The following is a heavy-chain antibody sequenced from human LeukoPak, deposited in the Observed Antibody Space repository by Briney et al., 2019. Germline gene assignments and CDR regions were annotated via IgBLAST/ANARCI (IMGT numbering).Heavy chain of an antibody. CDR2: INWNGGST. CDR3: ARQTSPNCYDSSGYWGA. CDR1: GFTFDDYG. J-gene: IGHJ5*02. D-gene: IGHD3-22*01. V-gene: IGHV3-20*04. Sequence: GGSLRLSCAASGFTFDDYGMSWVRQAPGKGLEWVSGINWNGGSTGYADSVKGRFTISRDNAKNSLYLQMNSLRAEDTALYYCARQTSPNCYDSSGYWGAWGQGTLVTVSS.